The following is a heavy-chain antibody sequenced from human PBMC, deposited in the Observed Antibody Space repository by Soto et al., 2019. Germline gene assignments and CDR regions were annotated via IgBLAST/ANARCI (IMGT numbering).Heavy chain of an antibody. CDR2: IYYSGSA. D-gene: IGHD2-15*01. CDR3: ARDPPTMLHDFDC. Sequence: SETLSLTCTVSGGSINNSSFYWGWVSHPPGKRLEWIGSIYYSGSAYYNPSLKSRLTISVDTSKNQFSLNLNSVTPEDTAVYYCARDPPTMLHDFDCWGQGTLVTVSS. CDR1: GGSINNSSFY. V-gene: IGHV4-39*02. J-gene: IGHJ4*02.